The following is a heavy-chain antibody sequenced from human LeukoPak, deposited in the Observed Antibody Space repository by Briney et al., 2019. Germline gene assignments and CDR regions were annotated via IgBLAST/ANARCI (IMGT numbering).Heavy chain of an antibody. CDR2: INTGGSST. V-gene: IGHV3-74*01. D-gene: IGHD3-3*01. J-gene: IGHJ6*03. Sequence: GGSLRLSCAASGFTFSSYWMHWVRQAPGKGLVWVSRINTGGSSTSYADSVKGRFTISRDNAKNTLYLQMNSLRAEDTAVYYCARVSAITIFGHYYYYMDVWGKGTTVTVSS. CDR1: GFTFSSYW. CDR3: ARVSAITIFGHYYYYMDV.